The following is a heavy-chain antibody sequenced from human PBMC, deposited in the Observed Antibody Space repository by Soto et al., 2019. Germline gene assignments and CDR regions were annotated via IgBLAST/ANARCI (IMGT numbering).Heavy chain of an antibody. V-gene: IGHV2-5*02. CDR1: GFSLSPSGVG. J-gene: IGHJ4*02. CDR3: AQYSYVNFDY. CDR2: IYWDRDK. Sequence: SGPTLVNPTQTLTLTCTFSGFSLSPSGVGVGWIRQPPGKALEWLGLIYWDRDKRYSPSLKSRLTITKDTSKNQVVLTLSNIDLVHTTANYSAQYSYVNFDYWGLGALVTV. D-gene: IGHD3-16*01.